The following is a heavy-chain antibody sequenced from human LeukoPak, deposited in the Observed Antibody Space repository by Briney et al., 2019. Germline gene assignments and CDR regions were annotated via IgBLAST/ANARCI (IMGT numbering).Heavy chain of an antibody. D-gene: IGHD5-12*01. CDR1: GGSFSGYY. J-gene: IGHJ4*02. V-gene: IGHV4-34*01. Sequence: SETLSLTCAVYGGSFSGYYWSWIRQPPGKGLEWIGEINHSGSTNYNPSLKSRVTISVDTSKNQFSLKLSSVTAADTAVYYCARESGYSGYDVARGFDYWGQGTLVTVSS. CDR2: INHSGST. CDR3: ARESGYSGYDVARGFDY.